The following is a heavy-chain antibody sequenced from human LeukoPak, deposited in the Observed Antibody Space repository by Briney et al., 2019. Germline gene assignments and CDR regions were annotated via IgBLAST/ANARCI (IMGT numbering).Heavy chain of an antibody. V-gene: IGHV4-59*04. CDR2: IYYSGST. J-gene: IGHJ5*02. CDR1: GFTFSSYS. Sequence: GSLRLSCAASGFTFSSYSMNWVRQAPGKGLEWIGSIYYSGSTYYNPSLKSRVTISVDTSKNQFSLKLSSVTAADTAVYYCAGGWGFDPWGQGTLVTVSS. D-gene: IGHD3-16*01. CDR3: AGGWGFDP.